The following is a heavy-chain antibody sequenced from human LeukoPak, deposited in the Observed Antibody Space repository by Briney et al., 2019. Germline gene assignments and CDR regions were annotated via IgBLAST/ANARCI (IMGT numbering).Heavy chain of an antibody. CDR2: IWYDGSNK. V-gene: IGHV3-33*01. J-gene: IGHJ5*02. D-gene: IGHD3-22*01. CDR3: ARARNDYDSSGFSALDL. CDR1: GFTFSSYG. Sequence: PRGSLRLSCAASGFTFSSYGMHWVRQAPGKGLEWVAVIWYDGSNKYCADSVKGRFTISRDNSKNTLYLQVNSLRAEDTAVYYCARARNDYDSSGFSALDLWGQGTLVTVSS.